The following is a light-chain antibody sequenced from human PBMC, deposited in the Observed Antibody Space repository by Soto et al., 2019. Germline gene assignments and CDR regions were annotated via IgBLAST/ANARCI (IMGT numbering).Light chain of an antibody. V-gene: IGKV3-20*01. CDR3: QQYGSSPQDT. CDR2: GAS. Sequence: EIVLTQSPGTLSLSPGERATLSCRASQSVSSSYLAWYQQNPGQAPRLLIYGASSRATGIPDRFSGSGSGTDFLLTISRLEPEDFAVYYCQQYGSSPQDTFGQGTKLEIK. J-gene: IGKJ2*01. CDR1: QSVSSSY.